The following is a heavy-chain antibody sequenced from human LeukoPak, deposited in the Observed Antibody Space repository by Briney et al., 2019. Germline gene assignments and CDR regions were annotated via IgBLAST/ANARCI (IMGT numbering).Heavy chain of an antibody. J-gene: IGHJ4*02. CDR2: IIPIFGTA. CDR1: GGTFSSYA. V-gene: IGHV1-69*05. Sequence: SVKVSCKASGGTFSSYAISWVRQAPGQGLEWMGGIIPIFGTANYAQKFQGRVTITRDTSASTAYMELSSLRSEDTAVYYCARGIAAAGTYFDYWGQGTLVTVSS. CDR3: ARGIAAAGTYFDY. D-gene: IGHD6-13*01.